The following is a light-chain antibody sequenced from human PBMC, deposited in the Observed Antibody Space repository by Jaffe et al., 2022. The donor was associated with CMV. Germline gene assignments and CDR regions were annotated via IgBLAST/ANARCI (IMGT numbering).Light chain of an antibody. Sequence: DIQMTQSPSTLSASVGDRVTITCRASQSIGSWLAWYQQKPGKAPKVLIHKASSLESGVPSRFSGSGSGTEFTLTIGSLQPDDFGTYYCQQYNSYWTFGQGTKVEIK. CDR1: QSIGSW. J-gene: IGKJ1*01. V-gene: IGKV1-5*03. CDR2: KAS. CDR3: QQYNSYWT.